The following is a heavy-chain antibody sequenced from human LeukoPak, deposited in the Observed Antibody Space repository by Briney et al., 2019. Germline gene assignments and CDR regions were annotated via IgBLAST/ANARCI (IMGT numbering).Heavy chain of an antibody. D-gene: IGHD3-22*01. CDR3: ARGEYYYDSSGYYYDGMDV. V-gene: IGHV1-46*01. Sequence: ASVKVSCKASGYTFTSYYMHWVRQAPGQGLEWMGIINASGGSTSYAQKFQGRVTMTRDTSTSTVYMELSSLRSEDTAVYYCARGEYYYDSSGYYYDGMDVWGQGTTVTVSS. CDR2: INASGGST. J-gene: IGHJ6*02. CDR1: GYTFTSYY.